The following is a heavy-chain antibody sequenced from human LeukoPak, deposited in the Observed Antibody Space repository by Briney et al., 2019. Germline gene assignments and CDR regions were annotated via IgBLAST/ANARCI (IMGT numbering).Heavy chain of an antibody. D-gene: IGHD4-23*01. CDR1: GFTFSSYW. CDR3: ARYVGGGNSGGFDY. CDR2: IKQDGSEK. J-gene: IGHJ4*02. V-gene: IGHV3-7*02. Sequence: GGSLRLSCAASGFTFSSYWMSWVRHAPGKGLEWVANIKQDGSEKYYVDSVKGRFTISRDNAKNSLYLQMNSLRAEDTAVYYCARYVGGGNSGGFDYWGQGTLVIVSS.